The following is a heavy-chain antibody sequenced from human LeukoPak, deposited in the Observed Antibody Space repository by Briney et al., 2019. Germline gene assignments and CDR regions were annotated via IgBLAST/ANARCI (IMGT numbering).Heavy chain of an antibody. CDR1: GFTFSNSA. CDR2: VIGSVSNT. Sequence: GGSLRLSCEASGFTFSNSAMSWVREAPGRGREWLSAVIGSVSNTYYADSVKGRFTISKDNSKNTLYLQINSLRAEDTAVYYCAKRIIGYCSGDSCYYDYWGHGTLLTVSS. J-gene: IGHJ4*01. D-gene: IGHD2-15*01. V-gene: IGHV3-23*01. CDR3: AKRIIGYCSGDSCYYDY.